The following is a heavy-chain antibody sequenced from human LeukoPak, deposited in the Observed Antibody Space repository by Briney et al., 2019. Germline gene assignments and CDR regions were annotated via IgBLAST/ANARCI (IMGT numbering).Heavy chain of an antibody. CDR2: INHSGST. D-gene: IGHD2-2*01. J-gene: IGHJ5*02. Sequence: SETLSLTCAVYGGSFSGHYWTWIRQPPGKGLEWIGEINHSGSTNYNPSLKSRVTISVDTSKNQFSLKLSSVTAADTAVYYCARGHCSSTGCYENWFDPWGQGTLVTVSS. CDR3: ARGHCSSTGCYENWFDP. V-gene: IGHV4-34*01. CDR1: GGSFSGHY.